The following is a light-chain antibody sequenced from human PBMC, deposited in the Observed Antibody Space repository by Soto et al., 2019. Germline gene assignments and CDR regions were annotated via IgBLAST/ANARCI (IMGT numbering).Light chain of an antibody. CDR3: QQRRNWPST. CDR2: DAS. CDR1: QSVSTS. Sequence: EIVLTQSPATLSLSPGERATLSCRASQSVSTSLAWYQQKPGQAPRLLIYDASNRATDIPVRFSGSGSGTDFTLTISSLEPEDFAVYYCQQRRNWPSTFGQGTKLEIK. J-gene: IGKJ2*01. V-gene: IGKV3-11*01.